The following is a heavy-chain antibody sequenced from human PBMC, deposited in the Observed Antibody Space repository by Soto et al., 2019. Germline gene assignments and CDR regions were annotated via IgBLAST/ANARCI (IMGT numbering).Heavy chain of an antibody. J-gene: IGHJ6*03. CDR3: AKDYCSSTSCPSYYYYYYMDV. V-gene: IGHV3-9*01. D-gene: IGHD2-2*01. Sequence: PGGSLRLSCAASGFTFDDYAMHWVRQAPGKGLEWVSGISWNSGSIGYADSVKGRFTISRDNAKNSLYLQMNSLRAEDTALYYCAKDYCSSTSCPSYYYYYYMDVWGKGTTVTVSS. CDR2: ISWNSGSI. CDR1: GFTFDDYA.